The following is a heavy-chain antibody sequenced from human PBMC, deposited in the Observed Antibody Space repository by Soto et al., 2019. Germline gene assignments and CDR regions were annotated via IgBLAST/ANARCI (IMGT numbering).Heavy chain of an antibody. V-gene: IGHV4-4*07. CDR2: IYTSGST. CDR3: ARVVFRGRSNNWLDP. Sequence: ETLSLTCTVSGGSISSYYWSWIRQPAGKGLEWIGRIYTSGSTNYNPSLKSRVTMSVDTSKNQFSLKLSSVTAADTAVYYCARVVFRGRSNNWLDPWGQGTLVTVSS. J-gene: IGHJ5*02. CDR1: GGSISSYY. D-gene: IGHD2-15*01.